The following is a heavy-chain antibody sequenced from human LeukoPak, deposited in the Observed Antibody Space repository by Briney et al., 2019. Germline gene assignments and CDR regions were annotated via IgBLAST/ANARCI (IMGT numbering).Heavy chain of an antibody. CDR3: ATGGTYTGY. Sequence: GGSLRLSCAASGFTFSSYAMHWVRQAPGKGLEWVAVISYDGSNKYYADSVKGRFTISRDNSKNTLYLQMNSLRAEDTAVYYCATGGTYTGYWGQGTLVTASS. D-gene: IGHD1-26*01. J-gene: IGHJ4*02. V-gene: IGHV3-30*04. CDR1: GFTFSSYA. CDR2: ISYDGSNK.